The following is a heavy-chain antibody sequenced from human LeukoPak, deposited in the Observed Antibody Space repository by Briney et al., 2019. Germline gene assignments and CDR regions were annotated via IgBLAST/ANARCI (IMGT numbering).Heavy chain of an antibody. V-gene: IGHV4-59*08. CDR2: IYYSGTT. CDR1: GGSISSYY. D-gene: IGHD6-13*01. J-gene: IGHJ4*02. Sequence: PSETLSLTCTVSGGSISSYYWSWIRQPPGKGLEWIGNIYYSGTTNYNPSLKSRVTISVDTSKNQFSLKLSSVTAADTAVYYCARHARGGIAAAGTMFDYWGQGTLVTVSS. CDR3: ARHARGGIAAAGTMFDY.